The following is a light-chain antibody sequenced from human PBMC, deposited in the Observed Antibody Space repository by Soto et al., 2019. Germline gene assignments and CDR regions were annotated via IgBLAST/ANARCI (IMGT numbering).Light chain of an antibody. Sequence: EIVLTQSPGTLSLSPGERATLSCRASQRVSSSSLAWYQQKRGQAPRLLIYDASTRATGIPDRFSGSGSGTDSTLTISRLEPEDFAVYYCQQYGSSFTFGPGTKVDIK. CDR1: QRVSSSS. J-gene: IGKJ3*01. V-gene: IGKV3-20*01. CDR2: DAS. CDR3: QQYGSSFT.